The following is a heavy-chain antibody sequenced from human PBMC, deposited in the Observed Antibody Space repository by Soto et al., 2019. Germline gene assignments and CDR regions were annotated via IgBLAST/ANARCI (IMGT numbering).Heavy chain of an antibody. CDR1: GYTFTTYD. CDR2: ISDYNGNT. V-gene: IGHV1-18*01. Sequence: QVQLVQSGVEVKKPGASVKVSCKTSGYTFTTYDISWVRQAPGQGLEWMGWISDYNGNTNYAQMLQGRVTMTTDTSTSTAYMELRSLRSDDTAVYYCAREVAYGDWFDPWGQGTLVTVSS. D-gene: IGHD4-17*01. J-gene: IGHJ5*02. CDR3: AREVAYGDWFDP.